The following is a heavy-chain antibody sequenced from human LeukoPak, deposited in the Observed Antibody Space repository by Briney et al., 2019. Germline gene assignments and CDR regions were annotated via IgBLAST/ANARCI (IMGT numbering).Heavy chain of an antibody. Sequence: GGSLRLSCAASGFTFSSYWMSWVRQAPGKGLEWVANIKQDGSEKYYVDSVKGRFTISRDNAKNSLYLQMNSLRAEDTAVYYCAAAPGGYGSGSYRSYFDYWGQGTLVTVSS. CDR2: IKQDGSEK. D-gene: IGHD3-10*01. V-gene: IGHV3-7*01. CDR3: AAAPGGYGSGSYRSYFDY. CDR1: GFTFSSYW. J-gene: IGHJ4*02.